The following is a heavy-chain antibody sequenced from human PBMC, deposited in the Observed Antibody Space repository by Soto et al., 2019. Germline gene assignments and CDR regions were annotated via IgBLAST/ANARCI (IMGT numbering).Heavy chain of an antibody. D-gene: IGHD6-6*01. Sequence: VDLVESGGGLVQPGGSLTLSCATSGFTFSNYRMNWVRQAPGKGLEWVASISGSGKDTFYRDSVKGRFTISRENAESSLVLQMNSLTVDDTAVYHCARVHLVRTSSYYCGMDVWGPGTTVTVSS. CDR2: ISGSGKDT. CDR3: ARVHLVRTSSYYCGMDV. V-gene: IGHV3-21*06. CDR1: GFTFSNYR. J-gene: IGHJ6*02.